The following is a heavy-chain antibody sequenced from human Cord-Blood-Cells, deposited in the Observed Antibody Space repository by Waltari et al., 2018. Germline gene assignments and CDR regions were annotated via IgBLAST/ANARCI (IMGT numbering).Heavy chain of an antibody. D-gene: IGHD1-1*01. CDR1: GGSISSSSYY. J-gene: IGHJ4*02. V-gene: IGHV4-39*01. CDR3: ARRGTGPDY. Sequence: QLQLQESGPGLVKPSETLSLTCTVSGGSISSSSYYWGWNRQPPGKGLGWIGSIYYSGSTYYNPSLKSRVAISEGTSKNQFSLKLSSVTAADTAVYYCARRGTGPDYWGQGTLVTVSS. CDR2: IYYSGST.